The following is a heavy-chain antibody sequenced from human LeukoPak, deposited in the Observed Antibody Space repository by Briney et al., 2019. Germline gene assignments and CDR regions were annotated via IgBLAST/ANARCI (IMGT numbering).Heavy chain of an antibody. J-gene: IGHJ6*03. CDR1: GYTFTSYG. CDR3: ARSYSSGWYANYYYYMDV. V-gene: IGHV1-18*01. D-gene: IGHD6-19*01. Sequence: ASVKVSCKASGYTFTSYGISWVRQAPGQGLEWMGWISAYNGNTNYAQKLQGRVTMTTDTSTSTAYMELRSLRSDDTAVYYCARSYSSGWYANYYYYMDVWGKGTTVTISS. CDR2: ISAYNGNT.